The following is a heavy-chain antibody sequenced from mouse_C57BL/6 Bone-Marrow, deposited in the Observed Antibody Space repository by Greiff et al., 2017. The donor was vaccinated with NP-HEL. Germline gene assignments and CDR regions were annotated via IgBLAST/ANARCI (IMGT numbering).Heavy chain of an antibody. D-gene: IGHD2-5*01. CDR2: IWSGGST. J-gene: IGHJ3*01. CDR1: GFSLTSYG. V-gene: IGHV2-2*01. Sequence: VKLEESGPGLVQPSQSLSITCTVSGFSLTSYGVHWVRQSPGKGLEWLGVIWSGGSTDCNAAFISRLSISKDNSKSQVFFKMNSLQADDTAIYYCAREDYSKGFAYWGQGTLVTVSA. CDR3: AREDYSKGFAY.